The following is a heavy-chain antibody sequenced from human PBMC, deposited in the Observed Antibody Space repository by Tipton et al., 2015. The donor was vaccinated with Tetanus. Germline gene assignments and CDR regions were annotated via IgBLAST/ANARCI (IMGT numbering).Heavy chain of an antibody. CDR1: GGGFSKFA. V-gene: IGHV1-69*18. Sequence: QVQLVQSGAEVKKPGSSVKVSCKASGGGFSKFAISWVRQAPGQGLELMGTIIPAFTTVTYEQKFRGRVTITADGSTSTAYMELSSLTSDDTAVYFCARGHSPLYNWNFGYFDLWGQGTLVTVSS. D-gene: IGHD1-7*01. CDR3: ARGHSPLYNWNFGYFDL. CDR2: IIPAFTTV. J-gene: IGHJ4*02.